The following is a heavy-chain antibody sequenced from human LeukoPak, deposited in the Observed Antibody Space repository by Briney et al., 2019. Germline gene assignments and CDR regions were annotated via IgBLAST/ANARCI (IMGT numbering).Heavy chain of an antibody. D-gene: IGHD3-10*01. CDR2: IYYSGST. CDR3: ARDYYGSGSPDLGYYYYGMDV. J-gene: IGHJ6*02. Sequence: SETLSLTCTASGFSISSYYWSWIRQPPGKGLEWIGYIYYSGSTNYNPSLKSRVTISVDTSKNQFSLKLSSVTAADTAVYYCARDYYGSGSPDLGYYYYGMDVWGQGTTVTVSS. CDR1: GFSISSYY. V-gene: IGHV4-59*01.